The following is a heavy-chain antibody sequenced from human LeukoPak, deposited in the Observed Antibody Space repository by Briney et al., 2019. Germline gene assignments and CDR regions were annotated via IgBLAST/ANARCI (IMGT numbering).Heavy chain of an antibody. V-gene: IGHV1-69*01. CDR2: IIPIFGTA. Sequence: SVKVSCKASGGTFSSYAISWVRQAPGQGLEWMGGIIPIFGTANYAQKFQGRVTITADESTSTAYMELSSLRSEDTAVYYCARAIPSLEWPHYFDYWGQGTLVTVSS. D-gene: IGHD3-3*01. CDR1: GGTFSSYA. J-gene: IGHJ4*02. CDR3: ARAIPSLEWPHYFDY.